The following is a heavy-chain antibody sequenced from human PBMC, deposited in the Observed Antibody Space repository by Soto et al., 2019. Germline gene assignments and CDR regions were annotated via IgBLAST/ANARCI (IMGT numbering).Heavy chain of an antibody. V-gene: IGHV1-8*01. CDR1: GYTFTSYD. D-gene: IGHD3-3*01. CDR3: ARDHFWSGYYVNWFDP. J-gene: IGHJ5*02. Sequence: ASVKVSCKASGYTFTSYDINWVRQATGQGLEWMGWMNPNSGNTGYAQRFQGRVTMTRNTSISTAYMELSSLRSEDTAVYYCARDHFWSGYYVNWFDPWGQGTLVTVSS. CDR2: MNPNSGNT.